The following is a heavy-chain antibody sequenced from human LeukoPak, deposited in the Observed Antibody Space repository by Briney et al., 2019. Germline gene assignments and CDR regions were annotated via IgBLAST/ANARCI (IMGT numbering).Heavy chain of an antibody. CDR3: ARDYCGGDCYYYYGMDV. J-gene: IGHJ6*02. Sequence: SGGSLRLSCAASGFTFSSYWMHWVRQAPGKGLVWVSRINSDGSSTSYADSVKGRFTISRDNAKNTLYLQMNSLRAEDTAVYYCARDYCGGDCYYYYGMDVWGQGTTVTVS. D-gene: IGHD2-21*02. V-gene: IGHV3-74*01. CDR2: INSDGSST. CDR1: GFTFSSYW.